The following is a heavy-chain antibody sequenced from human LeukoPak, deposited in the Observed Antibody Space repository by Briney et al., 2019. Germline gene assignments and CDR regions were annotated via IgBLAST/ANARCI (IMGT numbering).Heavy chain of an antibody. V-gene: IGHV3-23*01. Sequence: PGGSLRLSCAASGFTFTNYDMTWVRQAPGKGLEWVSGISNIGGRTYCADSVKGRFTISRDNAKNTLYLQMTSLRVEDTAVYYCAAVVRSGSPFDYWGQGTLVTVSS. D-gene: IGHD6-19*01. CDR2: ISNIGGRT. CDR3: AAVVRSGSPFDY. CDR1: GFTFTNYD. J-gene: IGHJ4*02.